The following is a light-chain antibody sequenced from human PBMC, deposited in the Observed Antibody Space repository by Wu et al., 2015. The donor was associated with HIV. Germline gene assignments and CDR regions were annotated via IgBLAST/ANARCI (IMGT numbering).Light chain of an antibody. CDR2: GAS. Sequence: IVLTQSPDILSLSPGESATLSCRASETVVSNYLAWYQQRPGQAPRLLIYGASYRATGIPDKFSASGSETEFSLTIRRLEPEDFVVYYCQQYSSTPYNFGQGTKLE. J-gene: IGKJ2*01. V-gene: IGKV3-20*01. CDR1: ETVVSNY. CDR3: QQYSSTPYN.